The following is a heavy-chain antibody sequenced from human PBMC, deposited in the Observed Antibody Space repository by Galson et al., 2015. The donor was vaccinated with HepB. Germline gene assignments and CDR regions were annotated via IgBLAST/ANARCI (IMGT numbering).Heavy chain of an antibody. CDR3: ARNFDF. CDR1: GFTFSNYN. J-gene: IGHJ4*02. V-gene: IGHV3-48*01. Sequence: FLRLSCAASGFTFSNYNMNWVRQAPGKGLEWVSYISSGSSNIYYADSVKGRFTISRDNGKNSLYLQMNSLRAEVTAVYYCARNFDFWGQGSLVTVSS. CDR2: ISSGSSNI.